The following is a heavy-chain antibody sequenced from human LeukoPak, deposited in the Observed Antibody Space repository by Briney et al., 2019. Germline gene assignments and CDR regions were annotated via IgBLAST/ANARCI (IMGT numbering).Heavy chain of an antibody. J-gene: IGHJ6*03. CDR1: GDSISSYY. CDR2: IYYSGST. CDR3: SGGYPPYYMDV. V-gene: IGHV4-59*12. D-gene: IGHD3-22*01. Sequence: SETLSLTCTVSGDSISSYYWSWIRQPPGKGLEWIGYIYYSGSTKYNPSLKSRVTISVDTSKNQFSLKLSSVTAADMAVYYCSGGYPPYYMDVWGKGTTVTVSS.